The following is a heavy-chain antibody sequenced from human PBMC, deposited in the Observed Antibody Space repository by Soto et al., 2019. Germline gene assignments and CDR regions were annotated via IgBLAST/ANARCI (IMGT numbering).Heavy chain of an antibody. J-gene: IGHJ3*02. D-gene: IGHD3-22*01. CDR2: IRSKASSYAT. CDR1: GFTFSGSA. Sequence: GGSLRLSCAASGFTFSGSAMHWVRQASGKGLEWVGRIRSKASSYATAYAASVKGRFTISRDDSKNTAYLQMNSLKTEDTAVYYCTRLRIYYDSSGYYVSAFDIWGQGTMVTVSS. V-gene: IGHV3-73*01. CDR3: TRLRIYYDSSGYYVSAFDI.